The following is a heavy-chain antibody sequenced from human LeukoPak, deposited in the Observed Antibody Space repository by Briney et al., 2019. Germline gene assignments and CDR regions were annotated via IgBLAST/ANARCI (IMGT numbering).Heavy chain of an antibody. J-gene: IGHJ4*02. D-gene: IGHD6-19*01. Sequence: GGSLRLSCAASGFTFSSYGMHWVRQAPGKGLEWVAVISYDGSNKYYADSVKGRFTISRDNSKNTLYLQMNSLRAEDTAVYYCAKDSSGWYFDYWGQGTLVTVSS. CDR3: AKDSSGWYFDY. CDR1: GFTFSSYG. V-gene: IGHV3-30*18. CDR2: ISYDGSNK.